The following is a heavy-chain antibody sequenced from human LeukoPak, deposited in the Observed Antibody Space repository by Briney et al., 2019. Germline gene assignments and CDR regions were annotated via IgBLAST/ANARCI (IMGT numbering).Heavy chain of an antibody. Sequence: GGSLRLSCAASGFTFDDYAMHWVRQAPGKGLEWVSGISCNSGSIGYADSVKGRFTISRENCKYTVYLQMNSLRAEDTAVYYCASQHLSYGDIRDYYYYYMDVWGKGTTVTVSS. CDR1: GFTFDDYA. D-gene: IGHD4-17*01. CDR3: ASQHLSYGDIRDYYYYYMDV. J-gene: IGHJ6*03. V-gene: IGHV3-9*01. CDR2: ISCNSGSI.